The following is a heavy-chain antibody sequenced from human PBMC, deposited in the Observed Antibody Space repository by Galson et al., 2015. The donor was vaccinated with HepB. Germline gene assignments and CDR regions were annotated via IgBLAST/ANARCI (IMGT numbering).Heavy chain of an antibody. V-gene: IGHV6-1*01. CDR1: GDSVSSNSAA. J-gene: IGHJ4*02. D-gene: IGHD4-17*01. Sequence: CAISGDSVSSNSAAWNWIRQSPSRGLEWLGRTYYRSRWSTNYALSVKSRITINPDTSKNQFSLQLNSVTPDDTAVYYCARGNDYGDYYFDSWGQGTLVTVSS. CDR3: ARGNDYGDYYFDS. CDR2: TYYRSRWST.